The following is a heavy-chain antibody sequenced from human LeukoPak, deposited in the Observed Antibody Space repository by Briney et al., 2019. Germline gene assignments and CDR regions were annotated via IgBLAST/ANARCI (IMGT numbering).Heavy chain of an antibody. CDR1: GFSFNTYS. J-gene: IGHJ5*02. V-gene: IGHV3-23*01. D-gene: IGHD6-13*01. CDR2: INDDTP. Sequence: PGGSLRLSCTTSGFSFNTYSMSWVRQAPGKGLEWVSAINDDTPYYTDSVKGRFTISRDNSKNTLYLQMNSLRPEDTAVYYCAKDSRTYFKWLDPWGQGTLVTVSS. CDR3: AKDSRTYFKWLDP.